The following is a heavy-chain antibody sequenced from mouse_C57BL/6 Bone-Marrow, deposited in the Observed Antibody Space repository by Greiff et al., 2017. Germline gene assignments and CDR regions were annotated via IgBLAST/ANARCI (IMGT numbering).Heavy chain of an antibody. CDR1: GYTFTSYW. D-gene: IGHD2-10*01. J-gene: IGHJ4*01. CDR3: ARPTQGAMDY. V-gene: IGHV1-69*01. CDR2: IDPSDSYT. Sequence: QVQLQQPGAELVMPGASVKLSCKASGYTFTSYWMHWVKQRPGQGLEWIGEIDPSDSYTNYNQKFKGKSTLTVDKSSSTAYMQLSSLTSEDSAVYYCARPTQGAMDYWGQGTSVTVSS.